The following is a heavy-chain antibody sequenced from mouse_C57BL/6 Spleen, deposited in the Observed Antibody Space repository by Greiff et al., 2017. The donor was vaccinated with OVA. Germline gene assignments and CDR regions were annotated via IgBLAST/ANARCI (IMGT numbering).Heavy chain of an antibody. D-gene: IGHD2-1*01. CDR3: ARDGNWYFDV. CDR2: INPSNGGT. V-gene: IGHV1-53*01. CDR1: GYTFTSYW. J-gene: IGHJ1*03. Sequence: VQLQQPGTELVKPGASVKLSCKASGYTFTSYWMHWLKQRPGQGLALIVNINPSNGGTNYNEKFKSKATLTVDKSSSTAYMQLSSLTSEDSAVYDCARDGNWYFDVWGTGTTVTVSS.